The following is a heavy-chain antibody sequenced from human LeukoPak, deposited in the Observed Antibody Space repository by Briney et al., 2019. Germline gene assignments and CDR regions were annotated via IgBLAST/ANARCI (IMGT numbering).Heavy chain of an antibody. D-gene: IGHD1-26*01. J-gene: IGHJ6*03. CDR2: INNNGADT. V-gene: IGHV3-23*01. CDR1: GFTFSNYA. Sequence: GGSLRLSCAASGFTFSNYAMSWVRQAPGKGLKWVSTINNNGADTYYADSVKGRFTISSDNSYNTVSLQMNSLRDEDTGVYYCAKGFRTGVGPYVGYHYYMDVWGKGATVTVSS. CDR3: AKGFRTGVGPYVGYHYYMDV.